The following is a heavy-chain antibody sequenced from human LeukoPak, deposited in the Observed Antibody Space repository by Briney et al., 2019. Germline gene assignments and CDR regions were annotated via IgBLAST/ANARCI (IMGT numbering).Heavy chain of an antibody. V-gene: IGHV4-4*09. CDR3: ARQKCTSASCLTKNAFDI. Sequence: ETLSLTCTVSGSISGSYWSWIRQPPGKGLEWIGYIYTSGSTNYNPSLESRVTISVDTSKNQFSLDLSSVTAADTAVYYCARQKCTSASCLTKNAFDIWGQGTMVTVSS. CDR2: IYTSGST. CDR1: GSISGSY. D-gene: IGHD2-2*01. J-gene: IGHJ3*02.